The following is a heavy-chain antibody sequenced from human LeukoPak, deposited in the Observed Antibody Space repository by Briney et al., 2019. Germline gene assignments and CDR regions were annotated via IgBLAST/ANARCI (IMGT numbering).Heavy chain of an antibody. CDR3: ARADTARGPIENWFDP. CDR2: IKQDGSEK. V-gene: IGHV3-7*01. D-gene: IGHD5-18*01. J-gene: IGHJ5*02. CDR1: GFTFSSYW. Sequence: GGSLRLSCAASGFTFSSYWMSWVRQAPGKGLEWVASIKQDGSEKCYVDSVKGRFTISRDNAENSLYLQMNSLRAEDTAVYFCARADTARGPIENWFDPWGQGTLVTVSS.